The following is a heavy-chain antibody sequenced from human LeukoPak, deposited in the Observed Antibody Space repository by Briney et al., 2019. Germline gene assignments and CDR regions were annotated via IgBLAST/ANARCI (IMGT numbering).Heavy chain of an antibody. V-gene: IGHV4-59*08. D-gene: IGHD3-22*01. CDR1: GGSISSYY. CDR3: ARTHDRGPPHFDY. CDR2: IYYSGST. J-gene: IGHJ4*02. Sequence: SETLSLTCTVSGGSISSYYWSWIRQPPGKGLEWIGYIYYSGSTNYNPSLKSRVTISVDTSKNQFSLKLSSVTAADTAVYYCARTHDRGPPHFDYWGQGTLVTVSS.